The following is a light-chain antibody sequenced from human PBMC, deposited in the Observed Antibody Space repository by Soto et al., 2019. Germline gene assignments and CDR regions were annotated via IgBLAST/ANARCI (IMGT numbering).Light chain of an antibody. Sequence: EIVLTQSPGTLSLSPGERATLSCRASQSVSSSYLAWYQQKPGQAPRLLIYGASSRATGIPDRFSGSGSGTDFTLPISRLEPEDFAVYYCQQYGSSPTTFGQGTRWIS. CDR1: QSVSSSY. CDR3: QQYGSSPTT. V-gene: IGKV3-20*01. CDR2: GAS. J-gene: IGKJ1*01.